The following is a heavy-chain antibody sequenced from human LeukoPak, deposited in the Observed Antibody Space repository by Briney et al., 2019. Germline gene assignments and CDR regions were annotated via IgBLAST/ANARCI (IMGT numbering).Heavy chain of an antibody. D-gene: IGHD5-18*01. CDR2: IDPYDSNT. Sequence: GESLKISCRGSGYSFTAYWISWVRQMPGKGLEWMGRIDPYDSNTNFSPSFQGHVTISVDKSISTAYLQWSSLEASDTAMYYCARTGGYNYGPGDLWGQGTLVTVSS. CDR3: ARTGGYNYGPGDL. V-gene: IGHV5-10-1*01. J-gene: IGHJ5*02. CDR1: GYSFTAYW.